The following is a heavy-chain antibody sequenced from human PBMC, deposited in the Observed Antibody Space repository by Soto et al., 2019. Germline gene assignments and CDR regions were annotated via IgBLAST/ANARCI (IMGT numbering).Heavy chain of an antibody. Sequence: GGSLRLSCSASGFTFSSYAMHWVRQAPGKGLEYVSAISSNGGSTYYADSVKGRFTISRDNSKNTLYLQMSSLRAEDTAVYYCVKDRELGADSVGDAFDIWGQGTMVTVSS. D-gene: IGHD1-26*01. CDR2: ISSNGGST. J-gene: IGHJ3*02. CDR3: VKDRELGADSVGDAFDI. CDR1: GFTFSSYA. V-gene: IGHV3-64D*08.